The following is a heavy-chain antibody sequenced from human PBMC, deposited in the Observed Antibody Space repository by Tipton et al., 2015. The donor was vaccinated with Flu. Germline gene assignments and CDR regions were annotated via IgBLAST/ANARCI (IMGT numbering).Heavy chain of an antibody. Sequence: LRLSCAASGFTFSSYWMHWVRQAPGKGLEWIGSIYHSGSTYYNPSLKSRVTISVDTSKNQFSLKLSSVTAADTAVYYCARGEASYYYDSSGYHDYWGQGTLVTVSS. J-gene: IGHJ4*02. CDR2: IYHSGST. CDR1: GFTFSSYW. CDR3: ARGEASYYYDSSGYHDY. D-gene: IGHD3-22*01. V-gene: IGHV4-38-2*01.